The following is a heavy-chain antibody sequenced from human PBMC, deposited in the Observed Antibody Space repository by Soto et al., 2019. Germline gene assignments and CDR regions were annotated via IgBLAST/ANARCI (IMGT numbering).Heavy chain of an antibody. CDR2: ISSRSSYI. V-gene: IGHV3-21*01. J-gene: IGHJ4*02. D-gene: IGHD2-21*01. CDR1: GFTFISYT. Sequence: PGGSLRLSCAASGFTFISYTMNWVRQAPGKGLEWVASISSRSSYIYYADSMKGRFTVSRDNSKNSLYLQMNGLRVDDTAVYYCARLEVAYCVGDCYSGPSDYWGQGTLVTVSS. CDR3: ARLEVAYCVGDCYSGPSDY.